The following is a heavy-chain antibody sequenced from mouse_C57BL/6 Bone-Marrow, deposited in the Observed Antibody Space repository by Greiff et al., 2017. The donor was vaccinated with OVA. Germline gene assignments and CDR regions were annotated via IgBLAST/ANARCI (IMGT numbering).Heavy chain of an antibody. J-gene: IGHJ3*01. CDR3: AKEGGSGYLPWFAY. Sequence: EVQLQQSGPELVKPGASVKISCKASGYTFTDYYMNWVKQSHGKSLEWIGDINPNNGGTSYNQKFKGKATLTVDKSSSTAYMELRSLTSEDSAVYYCAKEGGSGYLPWFAYWGQGTLVTVSA. CDR2: INPNNGGT. V-gene: IGHV1-26*01. CDR1: GYTFTDYY. D-gene: IGHD3-2*02.